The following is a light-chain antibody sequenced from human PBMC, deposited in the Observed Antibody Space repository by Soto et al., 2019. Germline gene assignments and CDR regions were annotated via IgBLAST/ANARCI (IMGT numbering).Light chain of an antibody. Sequence: VVLTQSPATLSLSPGERATFSCRASQSVSTHLAWYQQKPGQAPRLLIYDASDRATGIPARFSGSGSGTDFTLTIDRLEPEDVAVYYCQQRSNWLSFGGGTKVEI. CDR1: QSVSTH. V-gene: IGKV3-11*01. CDR3: QQRSNWLS. J-gene: IGKJ4*01. CDR2: DAS.